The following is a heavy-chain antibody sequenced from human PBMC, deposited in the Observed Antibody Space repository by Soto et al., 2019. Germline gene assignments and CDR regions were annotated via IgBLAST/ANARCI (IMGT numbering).Heavy chain of an antibody. CDR1: GFTFSSYG. D-gene: IGHD1-26*01. J-gene: IGHJ4*02. V-gene: IGHV3-30*18. CDR3: AKDSGSYQCYFDY. CDR2: ISYDGSNK. Sequence: QVQLVESGGGVVQPGRALRLSCAASGFTFSSYGMHWVRQAPGKGLECVAVISYDGSNKYYADSVKGRFTISRDNSKNTLYLQMNSLRAEDTAVYYCAKDSGSYQCYFDYWGQGTLVTVSS.